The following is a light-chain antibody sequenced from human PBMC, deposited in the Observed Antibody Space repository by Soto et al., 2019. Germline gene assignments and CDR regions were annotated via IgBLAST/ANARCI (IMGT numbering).Light chain of an antibody. V-gene: IGKV3-11*01. J-gene: IGKJ4*01. Sequence: ELVLTQSPATLSLSPGERATLSCRASQSVSSDLAWYQQKPGQAPRLLIYSASNRATGIPARFSGSGSGTDFTLTISSLEPEDFAVYYCQQRSNWPLTFGGGTKVDIK. CDR2: SAS. CDR1: QSVSSD. CDR3: QQRSNWPLT.